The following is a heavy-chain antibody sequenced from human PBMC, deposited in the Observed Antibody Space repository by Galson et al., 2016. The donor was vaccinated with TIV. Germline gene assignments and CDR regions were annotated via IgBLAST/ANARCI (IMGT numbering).Heavy chain of an antibody. CDR2: ISGYDINR. CDR3: ARYAPYASAWSIDY. D-gene: IGHD2-2*01. V-gene: IGHV1-18*04. CDR1: GYTLTNYG. Sequence: SVKVSCKASGYTLTNYGISWVRQAPAQGLEWMGWISGYDINREYAQKVQGRVTMSIDTSTSTAYMEVRSLKSDDTAVYYCARYAPYASAWSIDYWGQGTLVTVSS. J-gene: IGHJ4*02.